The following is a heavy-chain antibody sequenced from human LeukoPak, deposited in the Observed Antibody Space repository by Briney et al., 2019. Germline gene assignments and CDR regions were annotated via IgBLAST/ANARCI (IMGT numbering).Heavy chain of an antibody. CDR3: ARVAIPYDISPYYDGYMDV. D-gene: IGHD3-22*01. CDR2: IYYSGTT. CDR1: GGSISSSDYY. J-gene: IGHJ6*03. Sequence: SETLSLTCTVSGGSISSSDYYWGWIRQPPGKGLEWIASIYYSGTTHYNPSLQSRVTISVDTSKNQFSLKLSSVTAADTAVYYCARVAIPYDISPYYDGYMDVWGKGTTVTVSS. V-gene: IGHV4-39*07.